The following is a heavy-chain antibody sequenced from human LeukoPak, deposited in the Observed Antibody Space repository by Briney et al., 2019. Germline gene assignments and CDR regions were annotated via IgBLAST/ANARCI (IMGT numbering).Heavy chain of an antibody. Sequence: SETLSLTCTVSGGSISSGSYYWSWIRQPAGKGLEWIGRIYTSGSTNYNPSLKSRVTISVDTSKNQFSLKLSSVTAADTAVYYCATQASDYGDYVWSYWGQGTLVTVSS. CDR2: IYTSGST. V-gene: IGHV4-61*02. J-gene: IGHJ4*02. CDR3: ATQASDYGDYVWSY. D-gene: IGHD4-17*01. CDR1: GGSISSGSYY.